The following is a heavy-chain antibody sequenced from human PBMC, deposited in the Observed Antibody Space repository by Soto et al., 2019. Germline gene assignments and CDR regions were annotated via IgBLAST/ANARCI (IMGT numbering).Heavy chain of an antibody. J-gene: IGHJ4*02. CDR3: ARDYYYGSGSSHFDY. D-gene: IGHD3-10*01. V-gene: IGHV1-18*01. Sequence: QVQLVQSGAEVKKPGASVKVSCKASGYTFKSYGISWVRQAPVQGLEWRGGISAYNGKTNYAQKLQGRDTMTTDTSTSTVYMAMSSLRLDDTAVYDGARDYYYGSGSSHFDYWGQGTLVTVSS. CDR2: ISAYNGKT. CDR1: GYTFKSYG.